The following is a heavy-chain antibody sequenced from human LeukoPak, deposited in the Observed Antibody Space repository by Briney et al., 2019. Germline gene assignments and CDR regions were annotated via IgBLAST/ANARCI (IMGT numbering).Heavy chain of an antibody. CDR2: ISGSGGST. J-gene: IGHJ6*03. D-gene: IGHD2-15*01. CDR3: AKSGDYYYYYYMDV. V-gene: IGHV3-23*01. CDR1: GFTFSSYA. Sequence: GGSLRLSCAASGFTFSSYAMSWVRQAPGKGLEWVSAISGSGGSTYYADSVKGRFTISRDNSKNTLYLQMNSLRAEDAAVYYCAKSGDYYYYYYMDVWGKGTTVTVSS.